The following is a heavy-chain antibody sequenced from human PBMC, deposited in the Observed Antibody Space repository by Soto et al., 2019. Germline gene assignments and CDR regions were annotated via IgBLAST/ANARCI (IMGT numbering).Heavy chain of an antibody. CDR1: GGSINSGGYY. D-gene: IGHD5-12*01. CDR2: IYYTGST. J-gene: IGHJ6*02. CDR3: ARATPSVATLGYGMDV. Sequence: QVQLQESGPGPVKPSQTLSLTCTVSGGSINSGGYYWNWIRQHPGRGLEWMGYIYYTGSTYYNPSLKSRITFSIDTSRNQFSLKVNSVTAADTAVYYCARATPSVATLGYGMDVWGQGTTVVVSS. V-gene: IGHV4-31*03.